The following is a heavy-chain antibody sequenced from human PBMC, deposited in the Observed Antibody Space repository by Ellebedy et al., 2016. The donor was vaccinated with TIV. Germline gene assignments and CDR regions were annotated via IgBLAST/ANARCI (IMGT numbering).Heavy chain of an antibody. CDR3: ARRPISGDYETVFDY. V-gene: IGHV4-39*01. Sequence: PGGSLRLSCNVSGVSVSSFSYFWGWVRQPPGKGLEWIGSISYTGSSYSNPSLKSRLTMSVDASKNQFSLRLSSVTAADTAVYFCARRPISGDYETVFDYWGQGTLVTVS. CDR2: ISYTGSS. D-gene: IGHD4-17*01. J-gene: IGHJ4*02. CDR1: GVSVSSFSYF.